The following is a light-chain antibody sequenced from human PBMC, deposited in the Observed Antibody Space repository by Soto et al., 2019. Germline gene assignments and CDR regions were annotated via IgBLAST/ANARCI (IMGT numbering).Light chain of an antibody. CDR2: GAS. J-gene: IGKJ5*01. V-gene: IGKV3-20*01. Sequence: EIVLTQSPGTLSLSPGERATLSCRASQSVSSSYLAWYQQKPGQAPWLLIYGASRRASGVPDRFSGSGSGTDFTLTISGLEPEDFAVYYCHQYDSSPLTFGQGTRLDI. CDR3: HQYDSSPLT. CDR1: QSVSSSY.